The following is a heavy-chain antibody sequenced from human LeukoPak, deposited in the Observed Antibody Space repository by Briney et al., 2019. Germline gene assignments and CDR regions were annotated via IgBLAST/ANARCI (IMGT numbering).Heavy chain of an antibody. CDR1: GFIFSDAR. CDR3: TRGVVAATGVRFDP. J-gene: IGHJ5*02. V-gene: IGHV3-15*01. CDR2: IKSKTEGGKT. Sequence: PGGSLRLSCTTSGFIFSDARMSWVRQAPGKGLEGIGRIKSKTEGGKTDYGTPVKGRFTISRDDSKRTLYLQMNSLKTEDTAVYYCTRGVVAATGVRFDPWGQGTLVTVSS. D-gene: IGHD2-15*01.